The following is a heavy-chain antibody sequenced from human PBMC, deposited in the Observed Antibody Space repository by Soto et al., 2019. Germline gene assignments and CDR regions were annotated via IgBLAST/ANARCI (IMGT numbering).Heavy chain of an antibody. J-gene: IGHJ4*02. D-gene: IGHD2-15*01. V-gene: IGHV3-23*01. CDR2: ISGSGGST. CDR1: GFTFSSYA. CDR3: ASLQPYCSGGSCSIPLDY. Sequence: GGSLRLSCAASGFTFSSYAMSWVRQAPGKGLEWVSAISGSGGSTYYADSVKGRFTISRDNSKNTLYLQMNSLRAEDTAVYYCASLQPYCSGGSCSIPLDYWGQGTLVTVSS.